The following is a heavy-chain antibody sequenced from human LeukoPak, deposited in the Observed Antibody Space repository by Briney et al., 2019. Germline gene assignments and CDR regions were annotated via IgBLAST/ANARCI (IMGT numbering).Heavy chain of an antibody. CDR2: MNPSSGNT. J-gene: IGHJ6*03. Sequence: ASVKVSCKASGYTFTNYDINWVRQATGQGLEWMGWMNPSSGNTGYAQKFQGRVTITRDTSINTAYMELSSLRSEDSAVYYCARGPAYSSYGASYYYYMDVWGKGTTVTVSS. D-gene: IGHD4-11*01. V-gene: IGHV1-8*03. CDR3: ARGPAYSSYGASYYYYMDV. CDR1: GYTFTNYD.